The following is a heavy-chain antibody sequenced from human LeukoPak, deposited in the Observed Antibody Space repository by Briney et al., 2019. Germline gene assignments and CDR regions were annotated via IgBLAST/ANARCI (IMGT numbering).Heavy chain of an antibody. J-gene: IGHJ4*02. CDR1: GGSISSGDYY. CDR2: IYYSGST. D-gene: IGHD3-22*01. CDR3: ARLQEPYYYDSSGFDY. V-gene: IGHV4-30-4*08. Sequence: PSQTLSLTCTVSGGSISSGDYYWSWIRQPPGKGLEWIGYIYYSGSTYYNPSLKSRVTISVDTSKNQFSLKLSSVTAADTAVYYCARLQEPYYYDSSGFDYWGQGTLVTVSS.